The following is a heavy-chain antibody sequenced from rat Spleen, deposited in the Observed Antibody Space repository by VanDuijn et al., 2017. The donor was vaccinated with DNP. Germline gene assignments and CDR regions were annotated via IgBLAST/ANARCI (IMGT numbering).Heavy chain of an antibody. V-gene: IGHV5S13*01. CDR1: GFTFNKYG. Sequence: EVQLVESGGGLVQPGRSLKLSCAASGFTFNKYGMAWVRQAPTKGLEWVASISTSGEYTHYGDSVKGRFTISRDNSKNIQYLQMDSLRSEDTATYYCATGAYYFDSWGQGVMVTVSS. CDR2: ISTSGEYT. CDR3: ATGAYYFDS. J-gene: IGHJ2*01.